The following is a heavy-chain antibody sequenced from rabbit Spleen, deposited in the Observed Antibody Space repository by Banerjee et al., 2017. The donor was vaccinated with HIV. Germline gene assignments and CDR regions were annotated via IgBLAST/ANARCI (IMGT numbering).Heavy chain of an antibody. CDR2: VDVSTTSPT. V-gene: IGHV1S40*01. Sequence: QSLEESGGDLVKPGASLTLTCTASGFSFSSGYYMCWVRQAPGKGPEWVACVDVSTTSPTYYATWAKGRFTISKNSSTTVTLQMTRLTAADTATYFCARDTASSFSSYGMDLWGPGTLVTVS. J-gene: IGHJ6*01. D-gene: IGHD8-1*01. CDR3: ARDTASSFSSYGMDL. CDR1: GFSFSSGYY.